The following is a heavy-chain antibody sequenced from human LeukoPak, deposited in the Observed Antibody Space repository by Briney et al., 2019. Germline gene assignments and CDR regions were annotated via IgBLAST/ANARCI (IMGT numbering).Heavy chain of an antibody. CDR2: VYYDGST. J-gene: IGHJ2*01. CDR3: ARRSHGDWFHFDL. CDR1: GGSISSYC. D-gene: IGHD3/OR15-3a*01. Sequence: PSETLSLTCTVSGGSISSYCWNWIRQTPGKGLEYIGYVYYDGSTSYNPSLRGRLTMSIDTSNNQFSLELNSVTAADTAVYYCARRSHGDWFHFDLWGRGTLVTVSS. V-gene: IGHV4-59*01.